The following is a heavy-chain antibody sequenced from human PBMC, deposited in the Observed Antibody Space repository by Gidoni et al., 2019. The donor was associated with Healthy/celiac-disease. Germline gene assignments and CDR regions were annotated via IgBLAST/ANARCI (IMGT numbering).Heavy chain of an antibody. J-gene: IGHJ4*02. Sequence: QVQLVESGVGVVQPGRSLSCSCAASGFTFSSYGMHWVCQAPGKGLEWGAVISYDGSNKYYADSVKGRFTISRDNSKNTLYLQMNSLRAEDTAVYYCAKSGRGYDLMGGDYWGQGTLVTVSS. D-gene: IGHD5-12*01. CDR3: AKSGRGYDLMGGDY. CDR2: ISYDGSNK. CDR1: GFTFSSYG. V-gene: IGHV3-30*18.